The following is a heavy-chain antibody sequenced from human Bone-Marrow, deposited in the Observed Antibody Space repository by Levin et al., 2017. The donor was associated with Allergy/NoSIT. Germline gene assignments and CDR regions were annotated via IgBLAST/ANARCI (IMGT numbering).Heavy chain of an antibody. CDR1: GASINIGAYY. Sequence: SETLSLTCTVSGASINIGAYYWSWIRQYPGKGLEWIGNIDFSGTTDYTPSLESRVTISRDTSENQFTLSLTSVTAADTAVYYCARGQLAMYVQNDLWGQGILITVSS. J-gene: IGHJ4*02. D-gene: IGHD3-10*01. CDR3: ARGQLAMYVQNDL. V-gene: IGHV4-31*03. CDR2: IDFSGTT.